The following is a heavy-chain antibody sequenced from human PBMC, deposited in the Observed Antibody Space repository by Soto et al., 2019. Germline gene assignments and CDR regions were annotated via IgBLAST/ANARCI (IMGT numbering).Heavy chain of an antibody. Sequence: GGSLRLSCAVSGFTFTNNWIHWVHQAPGKGLLWVSRLTGGTATGYADSVRGRFTISGDAAKNTLYLQMNDLRAEDTAVYYCTTVFDYWGRGTLVTVSS. V-gene: IGHV3-74*01. CDR3: TTVFDY. D-gene: IGHD1-1*01. J-gene: IGHJ4*02. CDR1: GFTFTNNW. CDR2: LTGGTAT.